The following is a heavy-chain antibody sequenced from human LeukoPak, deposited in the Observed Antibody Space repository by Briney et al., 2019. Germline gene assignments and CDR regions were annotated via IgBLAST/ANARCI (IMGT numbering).Heavy chain of an antibody. J-gene: IGHJ3*02. V-gene: IGHV4-4*09. D-gene: IGHD2-8*01. CDR2: ILISGIT. CDR3: ARRERLRGYCSNGECYRYALDI. CDR1: GDPIGSYY. Sequence: SETLSLTCTVSGDPIGSYYWTWIRQPPGQGLEWIGNILISGITNYTPSLQSRITISVDPSKNQFSLKLKSVTAADTAVYCCARRERLRGYCSNGECYRYALDIWGQGTMVTVSS.